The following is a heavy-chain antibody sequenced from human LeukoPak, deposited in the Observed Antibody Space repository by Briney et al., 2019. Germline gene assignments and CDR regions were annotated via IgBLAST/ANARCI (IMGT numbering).Heavy chain of an antibody. CDR1: GGTFSTYY. J-gene: IGHJ4*02. Sequence: ASVKVSCKASGGTFSTYYAISWVRQAPGQGLEWMGWINPNSGGTNYAQKFQGRVTMTRDTSISTAYMELSRLRSDDTAVYCCARYLYYDILTGSNPFFDYWGQGTLVTVSS. CDR3: ARYLYYDILTGSNPFFDY. D-gene: IGHD3-9*01. CDR2: INPNSGGT. V-gene: IGHV1-2*02.